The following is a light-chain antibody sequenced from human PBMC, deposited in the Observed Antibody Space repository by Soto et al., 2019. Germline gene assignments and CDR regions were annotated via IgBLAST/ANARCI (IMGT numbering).Light chain of an antibody. CDR2: LNSVGSH. J-gene: IGLJ3*02. CDR1: SGHSSYA. Sequence: QSVLTQSPSASDSLGASVKLTCTLSSGHSSYAIAWHQQQPEKGPRYLMTLNSVGSHSKGDGIPDRFSGSSSGAERYLTISSLQSEDEADYYCQTWGTGTWVFGGGTKVTVL. CDR3: QTWGTGTWV. V-gene: IGLV4-69*01.